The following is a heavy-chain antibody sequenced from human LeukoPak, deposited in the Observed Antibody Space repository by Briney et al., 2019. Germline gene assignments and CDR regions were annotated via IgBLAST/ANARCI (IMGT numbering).Heavy chain of an antibody. J-gene: IGHJ4*02. D-gene: IGHD5-24*01. Sequence: GRSLRLSCAASGFTFSSYAMHWVRQAPGKGLEWVAVISYDGSNKYYADSVKGRFTISRDNSKNTLYLQMNSLRAEDTAVYYCARDFRRDGNNWDYFDYWGQGTLVTVSS. V-gene: IGHV3-30-3*01. CDR2: ISYDGSNK. CDR1: GFTFSSYA. CDR3: ARDFRRDGNNWDYFDY.